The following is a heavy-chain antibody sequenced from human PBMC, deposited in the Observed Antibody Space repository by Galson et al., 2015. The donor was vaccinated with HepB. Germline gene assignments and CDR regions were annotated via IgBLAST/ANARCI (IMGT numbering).Heavy chain of an antibody. CDR3: AREYYYDSTGSTFDY. V-gene: IGHV1-3*01. J-gene: IGHJ4*02. CDR1: GYTFTSYD. CDR2: INAGNGNT. D-gene: IGHD3-22*01. Sequence: SVKVSCKASGYTFTSYDMHWVRQAPGQRLEWMGWINAGNGNTKYSQKFQGRVSITRDTSASTAYMELSSLRSEDTAVYYCAREYYYDSTGSTFDYWGQGTLVTVSS.